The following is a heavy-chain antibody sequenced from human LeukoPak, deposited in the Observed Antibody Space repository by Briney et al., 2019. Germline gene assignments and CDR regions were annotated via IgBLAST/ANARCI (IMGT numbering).Heavy chain of an antibody. D-gene: IGHD2-15*01. CDR1: GYTFTGYY. J-gene: IGHJ4*02. Sequence: ASVKVSCKASGYTFTGYYMHWVRQAPRQGLEWMGWINPNSGGTNYAQKFQGRVTMTRDTSISTAYMELSRLRSDDTAVYYCARVSWSSGGSHWVYWGQGTLVTVSS. CDR3: ARVSWSSGGSHWVY. V-gene: IGHV1-2*02. CDR2: INPNSGGT.